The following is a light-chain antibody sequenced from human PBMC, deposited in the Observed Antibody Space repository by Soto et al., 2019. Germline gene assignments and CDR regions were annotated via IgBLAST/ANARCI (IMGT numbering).Light chain of an antibody. CDR2: GAS. V-gene: IGKV3-15*01. CDR3: QQYNNWPPRA. Sequence: EVVLLQSPAAVSLSQGERATLSCRASQSVGSYLAWYQQKPGQAPRLLIYGASTRATGIPARFSGSGSGTEFTLTISSLQSEDFAVYFCQQYNNWPPRAFGQGTKVDI. J-gene: IGKJ1*01. CDR1: QSVGSY.